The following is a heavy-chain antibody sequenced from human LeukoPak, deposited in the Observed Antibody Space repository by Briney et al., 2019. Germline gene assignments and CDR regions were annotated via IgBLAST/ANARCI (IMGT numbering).Heavy chain of an antibody. D-gene: IGHD4-17*01. Sequence: SVKVSCKASGGTFSSYAISWVRQAPGQGLEWMGGIIPIFGTANYAQKFQGRVTITTDESTSTAYMELSSLRSDDTAVYYCARSTVTTSPIDSWGQGTLVTVSS. CDR2: IIPIFGTA. CDR3: ARSTVTTSPIDS. CDR1: GGTFSSYA. V-gene: IGHV1-69*05. J-gene: IGHJ4*02.